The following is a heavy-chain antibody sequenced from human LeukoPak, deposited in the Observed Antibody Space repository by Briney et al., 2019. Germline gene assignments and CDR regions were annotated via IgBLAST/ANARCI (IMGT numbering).Heavy chain of an antibody. J-gene: IGHJ3*02. Sequence: PSETLSLTCAVYGGSFSGYYWSWIRQPPGKGLEWIGEINHSGSTNYNPSLKSRVTISVDTSKNQFSLKLSSVTAADTAVYYCARHGGGVVVPAAIRKGAFDIWGQGTMVTVSS. V-gene: IGHV4-34*01. D-gene: IGHD2-2*01. CDR2: INHSGST. CDR3: ARHGGGVVVPAAIRKGAFDI. CDR1: GGSFSGYY.